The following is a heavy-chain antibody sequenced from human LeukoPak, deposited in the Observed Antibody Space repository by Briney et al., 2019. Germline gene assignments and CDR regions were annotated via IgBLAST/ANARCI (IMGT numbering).Heavy chain of an antibody. CDR2: ISSSSSYI. J-gene: IGHJ4*02. Sequence: GGSLGLSCAASGFTFSSYSMNWVRQAPGKGLEWVSSISSSSSYIYYADSVKGRFTISRDNAKNSLYLQMNSLRAEDTAVYYCASSAMVRGKIDYWGQGTLVTVSS. V-gene: IGHV3-21*01. CDR3: ASSAMVRGKIDY. CDR1: GFTFSSYS. D-gene: IGHD3-10*01.